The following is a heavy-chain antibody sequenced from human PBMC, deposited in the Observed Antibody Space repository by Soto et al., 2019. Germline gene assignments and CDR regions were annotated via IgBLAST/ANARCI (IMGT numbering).Heavy chain of an antibody. D-gene: IGHD3-22*01. V-gene: IGHV1-58*01. Sequence: SVKVSCKTSGFTFSSSAVHWVRQARGHRLQWIGWIDVGSANANYAQMLQERVTISRDMSTSTAYMELSSLRPEDTAVYYCARSESYYDSIGYYWFDPWGQGTLVTVSS. J-gene: IGHJ5*02. CDR2: IDVGSANA. CDR1: GFTFSSSA. CDR3: ARSESYYDSIGYYWFDP.